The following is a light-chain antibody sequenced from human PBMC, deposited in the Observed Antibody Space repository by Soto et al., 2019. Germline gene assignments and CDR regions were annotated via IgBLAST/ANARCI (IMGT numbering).Light chain of an antibody. V-gene: IGKV3-20*01. J-gene: IGKJ1*01. CDR3: QQYGSSPRT. CDR2: GAS. Sequence: EIVLTQSPGTLSLSPGERATLSCRASQSVSSSYLAWYQQKPGQAPRLRIYGASSMATGIPDRFSGSGSGTDFTLTISRLEPEDFAVYYCQQYGSSPRTFGQGTKVEIK. CDR1: QSVSSSY.